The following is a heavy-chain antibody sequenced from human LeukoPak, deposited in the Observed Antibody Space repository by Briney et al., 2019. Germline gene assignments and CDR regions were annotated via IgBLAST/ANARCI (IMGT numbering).Heavy chain of an antibody. V-gene: IGHV4-34*01. D-gene: IGHD1-7*01. CDR2: INDSGRI. J-gene: IGHJ6*03. CDR1: GGSFSNYY. CDR3: ARRWNYGRNYYIDV. Sequence: PSETLSLTCAVYGGSFSNYYWSWIRQTPGKGMEWIGEINDSGRINYNPSLMSRVTVSVDTSKNQLSLRLTSVTATDTAVYYCARRWNYGRNYYIDVWGKGATVSVSS.